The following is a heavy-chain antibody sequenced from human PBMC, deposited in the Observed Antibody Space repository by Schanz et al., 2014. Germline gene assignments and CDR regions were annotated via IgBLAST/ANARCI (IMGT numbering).Heavy chain of an antibody. D-gene: IGHD3-10*01. J-gene: IGHJ4*02. CDR2: ISDSGDTA. V-gene: IGHV3-23*04. Sequence: EVQLVASGGGLVQPGGSLRLSCAASGFAVDNYYMSCVRQAPGRGLEWVSLISDSGDTAYYADSVKGRFTISRDNSNKTVDLQMNSLRAEDTALYYCVRDELLWFGEVLSLDYWGQGALVTVSS. CDR1: GFAVDNYY. CDR3: VRDELLWFGEVLSLDY.